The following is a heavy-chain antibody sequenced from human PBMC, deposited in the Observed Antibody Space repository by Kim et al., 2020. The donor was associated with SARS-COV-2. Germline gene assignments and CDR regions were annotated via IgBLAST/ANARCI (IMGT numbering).Heavy chain of an antibody. V-gene: IGHV4-59*08. D-gene: IGHD3-9*01. CDR2: IYYSGST. Sequence: SETLSLTCTVSGGSISSYYWSWIRQPPGKGLEWIGYIYYSGSTNYNPSLKSRVTISVDTSKNQFSLKLSSVTAADTAVYYCARQKSGVLRYFDWFIDIWGQGTMVTVSS. CDR1: GGSISSYY. J-gene: IGHJ3*02. CDR3: ARQKSGVLRYFDWFIDI.